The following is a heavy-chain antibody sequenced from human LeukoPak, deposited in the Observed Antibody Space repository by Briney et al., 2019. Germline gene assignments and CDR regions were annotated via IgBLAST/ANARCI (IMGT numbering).Heavy chain of an antibody. D-gene: IGHD3-10*01. CDR2: FDPEDGET. CDR1: GYTLTELS. J-gene: IGHJ4*02. V-gene: IGHV1-24*01. CDR3: ATVRVRYYYGSGTSFDY. Sequence: ASVKVSCMVSGYTLTELSMHWVRPAPGKGREWMGGFDPEDGETIYAQKFQGRVTMTEDTSTDTAYMELSSLRSEDTAVYYCATVRVRYYYGSGTSFDYWGQGTLVTVSS.